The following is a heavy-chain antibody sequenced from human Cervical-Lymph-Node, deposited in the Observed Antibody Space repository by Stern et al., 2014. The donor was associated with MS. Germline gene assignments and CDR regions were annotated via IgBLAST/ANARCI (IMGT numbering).Heavy chain of an antibody. V-gene: IGHV1-2*02. CDR1: GYIFTDYY. CDR3: ARGSGTAYDLRGDY. CDR2: INPNSGGT. Sequence: QLVQSGAEARAPGASMKVSCKASGYIFTDYYLHWVRQAPGQGLEWPGWINPNSGGTNYAQNFQGRVTMTRDTSISTAYMELRWLGSADTAVYYCARGSGTAYDLRGDYWGQGTLVTVSS. J-gene: IGHJ4*01. D-gene: IGHD3-3*01.